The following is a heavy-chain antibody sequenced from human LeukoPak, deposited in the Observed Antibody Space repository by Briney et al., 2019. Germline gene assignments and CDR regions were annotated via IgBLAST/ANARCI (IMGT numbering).Heavy chain of an antibody. J-gene: IGHJ5*02. Sequence: SETLSLTCTVSGGSISSGGYYWSWIRQHPGKGLEWIGYIYYSGSTYYNPSLKSRVTISVDTSKNQFSLKLSSVTAADTAVYYCAREVVIVVPWFDPWGQGTLVTVSS. CDR2: IYYSGST. CDR3: AREVVIVVPWFDP. V-gene: IGHV4-31*03. CDR1: GGSISSGGYY. D-gene: IGHD2-2*03.